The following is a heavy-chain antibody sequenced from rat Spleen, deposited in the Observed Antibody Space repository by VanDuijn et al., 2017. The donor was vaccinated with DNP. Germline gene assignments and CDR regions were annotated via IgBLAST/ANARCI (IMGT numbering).Heavy chain of an antibody. D-gene: IGHD1-3*01. V-gene: IGHV5S13*01. CDR3: ALANFDY. CDR2: ISTSSGKI. J-gene: IGHJ2*01. CDR1: GFSFSNYY. Sequence: EVQLVESGGGLVQPGRSLTLSCAASGFSFSNYYMAWVRQAPRKGLEWVASISTSSGKIYYPDSVKGRFTISRDNAKNTQYLQMDSLRSEDTATYYCALANFDYWGQGVMVTVSS.